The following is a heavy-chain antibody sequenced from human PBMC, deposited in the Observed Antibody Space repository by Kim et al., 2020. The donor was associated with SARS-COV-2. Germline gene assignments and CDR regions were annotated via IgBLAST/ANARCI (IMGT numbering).Heavy chain of an antibody. CDR2: IYYSGST. Sequence: SETLSLTCTVSGGSISSSSYYWGWIRQPPGKGLEWIGSIYYSGSTYYNPSLKSRVTISVDTSKNQFSLKLSSVTAADTAVYYCARHWNHFDYWGQGTLVTVSS. V-gene: IGHV4-39*01. CDR3: ARHWNHFDY. J-gene: IGHJ4*02. CDR1: GGSISSSSYY. D-gene: IGHD1-1*01.